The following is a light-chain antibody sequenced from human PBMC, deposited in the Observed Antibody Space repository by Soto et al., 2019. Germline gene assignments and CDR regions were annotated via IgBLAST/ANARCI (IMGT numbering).Light chain of an antibody. J-gene: IGKJ5*01. CDR1: QDISNY. V-gene: IGKV1-33*01. CDR3: QQYGNLPLT. CDR2: DAS. Sequence: DIQMTQSPSSLSSSLVYIVTIHGQASQDISNYLNWYQQKPGKAPKLLIYDASNLETGVPSRFSGSGSGTDFTFTISSLQPEDIATYYCQQYGNLPLTFGGGTRLEIK.